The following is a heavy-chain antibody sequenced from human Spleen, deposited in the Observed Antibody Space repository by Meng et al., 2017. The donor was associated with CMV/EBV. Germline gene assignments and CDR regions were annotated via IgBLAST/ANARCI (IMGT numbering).Heavy chain of an antibody. D-gene: IGHD3-3*01. J-gene: IGHJ4*02. CDR3: AKGSGISPYTAYKF. CDR2: ISGSGGSI. CDR1: GFMFKNYD. Sequence: SGFMFKNYDMTWVRQAPGKGLEWVSIISGSGGSIYYSDSVKGRFTISRDNSKNTLYLQMNSLGADDTAVYYCAKGSGISPYTAYKFWGQGTLVTVSS. V-gene: IGHV3-23*01.